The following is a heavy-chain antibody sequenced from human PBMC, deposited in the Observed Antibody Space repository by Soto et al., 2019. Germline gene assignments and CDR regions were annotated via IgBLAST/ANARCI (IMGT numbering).Heavy chain of an antibody. D-gene: IGHD3-22*01. Sequence: ASVKVSCKASGYTFRSYGISWVLQAPGQGLEWVGWISAYNGDTHYAPKFQDRITLTTETSTDTAYMELRSLRLDDTAVYYCARDWSRYYDNSGLIWFYWGQGSLVTVSS. CDR1: GYTFRSYG. V-gene: IGHV1-18*04. CDR3: ARDWSRYYDNSGLIWFY. CDR2: ISAYNGDT. J-gene: IGHJ4*02.